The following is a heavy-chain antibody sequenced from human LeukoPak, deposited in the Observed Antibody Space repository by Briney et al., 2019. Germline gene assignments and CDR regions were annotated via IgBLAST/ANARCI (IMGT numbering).Heavy chain of an antibody. CDR2: IIPIFGTA. D-gene: IGHD1-26*01. CDR3: AREGVGATKRGAFDY. V-gene: IGHV1-69*13. J-gene: IGHJ4*02. CDR1: GGTFTSYA. Sequence: ASVKVSCKASGGTFTSYAISWVRQAPGQGLEWMGGIIPIFGTANYAQKFQGRVTITADESTSTAYMELSSLRFEDTAVYYCAREGVGATKRGAFDYWGQGTLVTVSS.